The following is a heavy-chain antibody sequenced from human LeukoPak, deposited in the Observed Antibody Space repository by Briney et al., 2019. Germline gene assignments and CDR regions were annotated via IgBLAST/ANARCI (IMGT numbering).Heavy chain of an antibody. CDR3: AGANGYCSGGSCYRNWFDP. CDR1: GGSISNYY. D-gene: IGHD2-15*01. V-gene: IGHV4-59*01. CDR2: IYYSGST. J-gene: IGHJ5*02. Sequence: SETLSLTCTVSGGSISNYYWSWIRQPPGKGLEWIGYIYYSGSTNYNPSLKSRVTISVDTSKNQFSLKLSSVTAADTAVYYCAGANGYCSGGSCYRNWFDPWGQGTLVTVSS.